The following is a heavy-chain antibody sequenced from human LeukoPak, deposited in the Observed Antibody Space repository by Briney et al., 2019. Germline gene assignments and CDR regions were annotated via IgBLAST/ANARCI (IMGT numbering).Heavy chain of an antibody. J-gene: IGHJ6*03. CDR2: IYPGDSDT. CDR3: ARRGVAAAGDYYYYYMGV. CDR1: GYSFTSYW. Sequence: GESLKISCKGSGYSFTSYWIGWVRQMPGKGLVWMGIIYPGDSDTRYSPSFQGQVTISADKSISTAYLQWSSLKASDTAMYYCARRGVAAAGDYYYYYMGVWGNGTTVTISS. D-gene: IGHD6-13*01. V-gene: IGHV5-51*01.